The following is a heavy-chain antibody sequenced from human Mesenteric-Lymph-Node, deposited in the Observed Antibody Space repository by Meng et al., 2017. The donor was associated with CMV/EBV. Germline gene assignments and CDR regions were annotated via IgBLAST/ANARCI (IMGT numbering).Heavy chain of an antibody. Sequence: FTYYAVSWVRQAPGEGLEWVGGIIPVYKTINYAQRFQGRVTISADESMNTVYIDISGLRSEDTAVYYCARWGQLDCRRTSCQLDFDLWGQGTLVTVSS. V-gene: IGHV1-69*01. CDR1: FTYYA. CDR3: ARWGQLDCRRTSCQLDFDL. CDR2: IIPVYKTI. D-gene: IGHD2-2*01. J-gene: IGHJ4*02.